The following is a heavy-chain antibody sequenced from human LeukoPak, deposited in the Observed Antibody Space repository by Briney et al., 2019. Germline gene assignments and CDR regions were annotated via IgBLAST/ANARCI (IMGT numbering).Heavy chain of an antibody. CDR3: AKSIPVWWDVGEAFDI. CDR2: ISGNGDFT. CDR1: GFTFRNYA. J-gene: IGHJ3*02. D-gene: IGHD1-26*01. Sequence: PGGSLRLSCAASGFTFRNYAMNWVRQAPGKGLEWVSEISGNGDFTFPADSVKGRFTISRDNSKNTLYLQMTSLRAEDTAVYYCAKSIPVWWDVGEAFDIWGQGTMVTVSS. V-gene: IGHV3-23*01.